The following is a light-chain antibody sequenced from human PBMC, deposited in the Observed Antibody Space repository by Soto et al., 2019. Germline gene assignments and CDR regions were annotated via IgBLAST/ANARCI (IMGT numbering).Light chain of an antibody. J-gene: IGLJ1*01. Sequence: QSVLTQPPSVSAAPGQTVTISCSGSSSNIGNNYVSWYQQLPGTAPKLLIYDNNKRPSGIPDRFSGSKSGTSATLGITGLQTGDEADYYCGTWHSSLSAPYVFGTGTKLTVL. CDR3: GTWHSSLSAPYV. CDR2: DNN. V-gene: IGLV1-51*01. CDR1: SSNIGNNY.